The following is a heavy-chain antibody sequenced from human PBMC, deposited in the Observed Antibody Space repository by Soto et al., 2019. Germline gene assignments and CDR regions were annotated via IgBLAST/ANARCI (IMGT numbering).Heavy chain of an antibody. CDR1: GYTFTSYG. J-gene: IGHJ6*02. CDR2: ISAYNGNT. Sequence: WASVKVSCKASGYTFTSYGISWVRQAPGQGLEWMGWISAYNGNTNYAQKLQGRVTMTTDTSTSTAYMELRSLRSDDTAVYYCARDSQSGYYYGEYYGMDVWGQGTTVTVSS. V-gene: IGHV1-18*01. CDR3: ARDSQSGYYYGEYYGMDV. D-gene: IGHD3-22*01.